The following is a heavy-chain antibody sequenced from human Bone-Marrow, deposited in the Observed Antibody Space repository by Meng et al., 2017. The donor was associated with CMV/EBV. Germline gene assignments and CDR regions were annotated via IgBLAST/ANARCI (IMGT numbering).Heavy chain of an antibody. CDR3: ARDIYNSGWLLAF. V-gene: IGHV1-2*02. CDR2: INPNGGAT. D-gene: IGHD6-19*01. J-gene: IGHJ1*01. Sequence: ASVKVSCKASGYTFTGYYMHWVRQDPGQGLEYIGWINPNGGATGYTQKFQGRVTTTRDTSISTAYMELSRLTSDDTAKYYCARDIYNSGWLLAFWGQGTLVTVSS. CDR1: GYTFTGYY.